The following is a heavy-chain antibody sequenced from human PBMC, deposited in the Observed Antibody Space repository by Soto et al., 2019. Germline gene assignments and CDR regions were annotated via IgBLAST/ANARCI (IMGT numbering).Heavy chain of an antibody. CDR3: ARGGPVIIPAATNWFDP. V-gene: IGHV1-69*06. D-gene: IGHD2-2*01. J-gene: IGHJ5*02. Sequence: QVQLVQSGAEVKKPGSSVKVSCRGSGGFNSYSISWVRQAPGQGLEWMGGIIPIFATPTYAQKFQGRVTITADKSTYTSYMELSRLTSEDPAVYYCARGGPVIIPAATNWFDPWGQGTLVSVSS. CDR2: IIPIFATP. CDR1: GGFNSYS.